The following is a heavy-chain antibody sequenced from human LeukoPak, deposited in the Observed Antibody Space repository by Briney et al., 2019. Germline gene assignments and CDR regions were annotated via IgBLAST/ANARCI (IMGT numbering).Heavy chain of an antibody. V-gene: IGHV3-9*01. Sequence: PGGSLRLSCAASGFTFDDYAMHWVRQAPGKGLQWVSGISWNSGSIGYADSVKGRFTISRDNAKNSLYLQMNSLRAEDTALYYCAKKSGNWFDPWGQGTLVTVSS. CDR3: AKKSGNWFDP. CDR2: ISWNSGSI. D-gene: IGHD3-10*01. J-gene: IGHJ5*02. CDR1: GFTFDDYA.